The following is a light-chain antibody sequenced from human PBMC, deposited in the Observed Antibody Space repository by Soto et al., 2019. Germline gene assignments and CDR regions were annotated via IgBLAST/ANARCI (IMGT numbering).Light chain of an antibody. J-gene: IGLJ2*01. CDR1: SSDVGGYNY. Sequence: QSVLTQPASVSGSPGQSITISCTGTSSDVGGYNYVSWYQQHPGKAPKLMIYDVSNRPSGVSNRFSGSKSGNTASLTISGLQAEDEADYYCSSYTSSSGSQVVFGGGTKLTVL. V-gene: IGLV2-14*01. CDR2: DVS. CDR3: SSYTSSSGSQVV.